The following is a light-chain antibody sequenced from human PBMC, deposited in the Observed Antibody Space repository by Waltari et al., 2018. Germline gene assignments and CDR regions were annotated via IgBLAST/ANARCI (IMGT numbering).Light chain of an antibody. V-gene: IGKV3-20*01. CDR1: QSVSSNY. CDR3: QQYGGSPPYT. CDR2: GAS. J-gene: IGKJ2*01. Sequence: EIVLTQSPGTLSLSPGERVTLSCRARQSVSSNYLAWYQHKPGQAPRLLMYGASTRATGIPDRFSGSGSGTDFALTISRLEPADFVVYYCQQYGGSPPYTFGQGTKLEIK.